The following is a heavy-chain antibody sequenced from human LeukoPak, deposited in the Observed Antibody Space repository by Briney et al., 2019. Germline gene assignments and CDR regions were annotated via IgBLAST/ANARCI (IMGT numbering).Heavy chain of an antibody. D-gene: IGHD5-18*01. V-gene: IGHV4-34*01. Sequence: SETLSLTCAVYGGSFSGYYWSWIRQPPGKGLEWIGEINHSGSTNYNPSLKSRVTISVDTSKNQFSLKLSSVTAADTAVYYCARVGGYSYGSGYWGQGTLVTVSS. CDR1: GGSFSGYY. CDR3: ARVGGYSYGSGY. J-gene: IGHJ4*02. CDR2: INHSGST.